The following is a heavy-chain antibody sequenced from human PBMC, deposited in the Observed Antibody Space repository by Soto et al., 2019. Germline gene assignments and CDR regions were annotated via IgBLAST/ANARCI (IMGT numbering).Heavy chain of an antibody. CDR3: ARRSYTSRWYVEDY. CDR1: GFSLSTSGVG. V-gene: IGHV2-5*02. Sequence: QITLKESGPTLVKPTQTLTLTCTFSGFSLSTSGVGVGWIRQPPGKALEWLALIYWDDDKRYSPSLKSRLNITKDTYKNQVVLTMTNTDPVDTATYYCARRSYTSRWYVEDYWGQGTLVTVSS. J-gene: IGHJ4*02. CDR2: IYWDDDK. D-gene: IGHD6-13*01.